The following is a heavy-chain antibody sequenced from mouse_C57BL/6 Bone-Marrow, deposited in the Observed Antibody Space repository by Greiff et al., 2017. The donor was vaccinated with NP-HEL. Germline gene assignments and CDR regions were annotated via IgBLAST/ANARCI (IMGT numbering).Heavy chain of an antibody. V-gene: IGHV1-69*01. CDR2: IDPSDSYT. Sequence: QVHVKQPGAELVMPGASVKLSCKASGYTFTSYWMHWVKQRPGQGLEWIGEIDPSDSYTNYNQKFKGKSTLTVDKSSSTAYMQLSSLTSEDSAVYYCAREVPSYGSLDYWGQGTTLTVSS. CDR1: GYTFTSYW. CDR3: AREVPSYGSLDY. J-gene: IGHJ2*01. D-gene: IGHD1-1*01.